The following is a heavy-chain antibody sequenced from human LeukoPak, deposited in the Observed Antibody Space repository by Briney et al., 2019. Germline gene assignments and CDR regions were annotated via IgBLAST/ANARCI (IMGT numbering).Heavy chain of an antibody. J-gene: IGHJ4*02. CDR2: IIPIFGTA. Sequence: ASVKVSCKASGGTFSSYAISWVRQAPGQGLEWMGGIIPIFGTANYAQKFQGRVTITADKSTSTAYMELSSLRSEDTAVYYCASASEDVWEPEYYFDYWGQGTLVTVSS. CDR1: GGTFSSYA. CDR3: ASASEDVWEPEYYFDY. V-gene: IGHV1-69*06. D-gene: IGHD1-14*01.